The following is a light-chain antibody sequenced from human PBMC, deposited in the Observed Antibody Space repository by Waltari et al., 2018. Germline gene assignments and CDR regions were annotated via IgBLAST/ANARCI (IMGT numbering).Light chain of an antibody. CDR3: GSYAASYTQVV. V-gene: IGLV2-11*01. Sequence: QSALTQPRSVSGSPGQSVTISCTGTSSDVGGYDYVSWYPHHPGKAPKLMIWDVTKRPSGVPDRFPGSKSGKRASLTISGIQAKDEIDDYGGSYAASYTQVVFGGGTKLTVL. CDR2: DVT. CDR1: SSDVGGYDY. J-gene: IGLJ2*01.